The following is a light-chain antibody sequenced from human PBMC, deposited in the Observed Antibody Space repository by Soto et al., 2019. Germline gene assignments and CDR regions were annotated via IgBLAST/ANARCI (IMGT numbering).Light chain of an antibody. CDR2: GAS. Sequence: EIVLTQSPGTLSLSPGERATLSCRASQSVSSCYLAWYQQKPGQAPRLLIYGASIRATGIPDRFSGSGSGTDLPITISRLQPEDGGVYFCQQYGRSSLTFGGGTTVEIK. CDR3: QQYGRSSLT. V-gene: IGKV3-20*01. CDR1: QSVSSCY. J-gene: IGKJ4*01.